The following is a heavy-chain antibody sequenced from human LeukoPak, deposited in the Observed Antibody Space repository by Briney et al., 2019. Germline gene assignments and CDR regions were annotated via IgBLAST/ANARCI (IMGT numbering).Heavy chain of an antibody. CDR2: IIPIFGTA. Sequence: SVKVSCKASGGTFSSYAISWVRQAPGQGLEWMGGIIPIFGTANYAQKFQGRVTITADESTSTAYMELSSLRSEDTAVYYCARDRNYYGSGSRRGAFDIWGQGTMVTVSS. D-gene: IGHD3-10*01. J-gene: IGHJ3*02. CDR3: ARDRNYYGSGSRRGAFDI. V-gene: IGHV1-69*13. CDR1: GGTFSSYA.